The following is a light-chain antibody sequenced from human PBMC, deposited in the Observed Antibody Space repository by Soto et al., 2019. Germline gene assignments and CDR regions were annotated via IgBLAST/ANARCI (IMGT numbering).Light chain of an antibody. CDR1: QGISNY. CDR2: GAS. CDR3: QHYDGYPQT. Sequence: DIQMTQSPSSLSASVGDRVTITCRASQGISNYLVWLQQKPGKAPKSLIYGASSLHSGVPSRFSGSGSGTHFTLTLSGLQRDDFAIYYCQHYDGYPQTFGQGTRLEIK. V-gene: IGKV1-16*01. J-gene: IGKJ5*01.